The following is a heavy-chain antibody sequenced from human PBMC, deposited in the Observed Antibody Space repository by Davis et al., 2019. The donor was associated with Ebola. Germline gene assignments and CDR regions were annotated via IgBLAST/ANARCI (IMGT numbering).Heavy chain of an antibody. CDR3: ARDHHGYCSGGSCYQFDY. CDR2: IKQDGSEK. D-gene: IGHD2-15*01. Sequence: GESLKISCAASGFTFSSYWMSWVRQAPGKGLEWVANIKQDGSEKYYVDSVKGRFTISRDNAKNSLYLQMNSLRAEDTAVYYCARDHHGYCSGGSCYQFDYWGQGTLVTVSS. J-gene: IGHJ4*02. CDR1: GFTFSSYW. V-gene: IGHV3-7*01.